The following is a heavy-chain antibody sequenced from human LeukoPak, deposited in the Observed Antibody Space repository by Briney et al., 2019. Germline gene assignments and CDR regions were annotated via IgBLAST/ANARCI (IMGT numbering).Heavy chain of an antibody. V-gene: IGHV3-30*18. CDR3: ANHPSGYGLDY. J-gene: IGHJ4*02. Sequence: GGSLRLSCAASGFTFSSYGMHWVRQAPGKGLEWVAVISYDGSNKYYADSVKGRFTISRDNSKNTLYLQMISLRAEDTAVYYCANHPSGYGLDYWGQGTLVTVSS. CDR2: ISYDGSNK. D-gene: IGHD5-12*01. CDR1: GFTFSSYG.